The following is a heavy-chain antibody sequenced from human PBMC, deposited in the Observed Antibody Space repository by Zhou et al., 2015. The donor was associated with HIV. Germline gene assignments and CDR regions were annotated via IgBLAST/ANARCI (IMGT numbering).Heavy chain of an antibody. CDR1: GGTFSSYA. V-gene: IGHV1-69*01. J-gene: IGHJ6*04. D-gene: IGHD2-2*01. Sequence: QVQLVQSGAEVKKPGSSVKVSCKASGGTFSSYAISWVRQAPGQGLEWMGGIIPIFGTANYAQKFQGRVTITADESTSTAYMELSSLRSEDTAVYYCARLSTGGGDKDLEIVVVPAAIVGGMGAWGPLDVWGKGDHGHRLL. CDR3: ARLSTGGGDKDLEIVVVPAAIVGGMGAWGPLDV. CDR2: IIPIFGTA.